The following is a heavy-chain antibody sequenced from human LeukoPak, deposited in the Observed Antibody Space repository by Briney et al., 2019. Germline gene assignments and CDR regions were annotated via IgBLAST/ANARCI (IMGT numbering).Heavy chain of an antibody. Sequence: SGSLSLTCTVSDGSISSYYWSWIRQPPGKGLEWVAYIYYSGSTSTNPSLKSRVTISIDTSKNQFSLKLSSVTAADTAMYYCARHWIGRDGDLDYPFDYWGQGTQLTVSS. J-gene: IGHJ4*02. D-gene: IGHD4-17*01. CDR2: IYYSGST. V-gene: IGHV4-59*08. CDR3: ARHWIGRDGDLDYPFDY. CDR1: DGSISSYY.